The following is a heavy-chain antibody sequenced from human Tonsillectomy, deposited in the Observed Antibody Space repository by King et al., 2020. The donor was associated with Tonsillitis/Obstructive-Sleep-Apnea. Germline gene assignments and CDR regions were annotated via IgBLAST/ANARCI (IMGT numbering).Heavy chain of an antibody. J-gene: IGHJ4*02. CDR2: IYYSGST. D-gene: IGHD3-16*01. Sequence: QLQESGPGLVKPSQTLSLTCTVSGGSISSGGYYWSWIRQHPGKGLGWIGYIYYSGSTYYNPSLKSRVTISVDTSKNQFSLKLSSVTAADTAVYYCARVKGAALRYFDYWGQGTLVTVSS. CDR1: GGSISSGGYY. CDR3: ARVKGAALRYFDY. V-gene: IGHV4-31*03.